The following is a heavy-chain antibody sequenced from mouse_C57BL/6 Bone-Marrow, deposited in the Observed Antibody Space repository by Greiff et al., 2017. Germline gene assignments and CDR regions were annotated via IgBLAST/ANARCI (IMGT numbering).Heavy chain of an antibody. V-gene: IGHV5-2*01. D-gene: IGHD1-1*01. CDR2: INSDGGST. CDR1: EYEFPSHD. J-gene: IGHJ1*03. Sequence: DVMLVESGGGLVQPGESLKLSCESNEYEFPSHDMSWVRKTPEKRLELVAAINSDGGSTYYPDTMERRFIISRDNTKKTLYLQMSSLRSEDTALYYCARLEFITTVDWYFDVWGTGTTVTVSS. CDR3: ARLEFITTVDWYFDV.